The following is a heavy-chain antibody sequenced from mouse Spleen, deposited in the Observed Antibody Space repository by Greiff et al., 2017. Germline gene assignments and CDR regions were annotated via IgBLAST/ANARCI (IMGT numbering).Heavy chain of an antibody. D-gene: IGHD2-14*01. CDR1: GYTFTSYW. J-gene: IGHJ4*01. Sequence: QVQLQQPGSVLVRPGASVKLSCKASGYTFTSYWMHWVKQRPGQGLEWIGMIHPNSGSTNYNEKFKSKATLTVDKSSSTAYMQLSSLTSEDSAVYYCARRNRYDGYYAMDYWGQGTSVTVSS. CDR3: ARRNRYDGYYAMDY. CDR2: IHPNSGST. V-gene: IGHV1-64*01.